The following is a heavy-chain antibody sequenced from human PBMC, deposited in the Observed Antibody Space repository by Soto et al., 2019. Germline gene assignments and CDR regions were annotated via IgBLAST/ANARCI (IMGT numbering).Heavy chain of an antibody. D-gene: IGHD4-17*01. CDR1: GGSISSGDYY. J-gene: IGHJ4*02. CDR3: ARGAPADYGDYVLGY. V-gene: IGHV4-30-4*01. CDR2: IYYSGST. Sequence: QVQLQESGPGLVKPSQTLSLTCTVSGGSISSGDYYWSWIRQAPGKGLEWIGYIYYSGSTYYNPSLKSRVTISVDTSKNQFSLKLSSVTAADTAVYYCARGAPADYGDYVLGYWGPGTLVTVSS.